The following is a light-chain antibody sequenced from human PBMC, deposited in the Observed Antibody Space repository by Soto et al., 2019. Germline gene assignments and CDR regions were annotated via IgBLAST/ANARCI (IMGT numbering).Light chain of an antibody. CDR1: QPVNNN. CDR2: GAS. J-gene: IGKJ1*01. V-gene: IGKV3-15*01. Sequence: IVMTQSPATLSVSPGDRATLSCRSSQPVNNNLAWYQHKPGQAPRLLIYGASTRATGISARFSGSGSGTEFTLTISSLQPDDFATYYCQHYNSYSEAFGQGTKVDI. CDR3: QHYNSYSEA.